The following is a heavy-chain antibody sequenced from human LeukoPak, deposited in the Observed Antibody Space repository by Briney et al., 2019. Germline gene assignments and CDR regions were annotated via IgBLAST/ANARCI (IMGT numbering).Heavy chain of an antibody. D-gene: IGHD3-3*01. J-gene: IGHJ6*02. V-gene: IGHV3-66*01. CDR3: AREQLGNFWSGYFPYYYYGMDV. CDR2: IYSGGST. CDR1: GFTVSSNY. Sequence: PGGSLRLSCAASGFTVSSNYMSWVRQAPGEGLEWVSVIYSGGSTYYADSVKGRFTISRDNSKNTLYLQMNSLRAEDTAVYYCAREQLGNFWSGYFPYYYYGMDVWGQGTTVTVSS.